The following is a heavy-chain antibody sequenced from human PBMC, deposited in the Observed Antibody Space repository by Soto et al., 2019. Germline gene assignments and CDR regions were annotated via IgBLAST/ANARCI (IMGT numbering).Heavy chain of an antibody. Sequence: QVQLVESGGGVVQPGRSLRLSCAASGFTLSSFGMHWVRQAPGEGLEWVAFIRYDGSDKYYAASVKGRFTIARDNPKTTLYLEMTSLRVDDTVVYYCARDGGAQQLASGGMDVWGQGTTVTVSS. CDR3: ARDGGAQQLASGGMDV. V-gene: IGHV3-33*01. J-gene: IGHJ6*02. CDR2: IRYDGSDK. CDR1: GFTLSSFG. D-gene: IGHD6-13*01.